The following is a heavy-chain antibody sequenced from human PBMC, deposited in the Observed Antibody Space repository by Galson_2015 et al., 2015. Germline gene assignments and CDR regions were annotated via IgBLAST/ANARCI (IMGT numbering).Heavy chain of an antibody. Sequence: SLRLSCAASGFTFSSYAMHWVRQAPGKGLEWVAVISYDGSNKYYADSVKGRFTISRDNSKNTLYLQMNSLGAEDTAVYYCARSRIVGATSPRDYWGQGTLVTVSS. CDR3: ARSRIVGATSPRDY. J-gene: IGHJ4*02. D-gene: IGHD1-26*01. CDR2: ISYDGSNK. CDR1: GFTFSSYA. V-gene: IGHV3-30-3*01.